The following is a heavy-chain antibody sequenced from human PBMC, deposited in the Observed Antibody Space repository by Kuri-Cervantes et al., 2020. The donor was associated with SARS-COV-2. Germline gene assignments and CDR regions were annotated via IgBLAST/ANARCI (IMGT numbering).Heavy chain of an antibody. CDR1: GYTFTDYY. Sequence: ASVKVSCKASGYTFTDYYMHWVRQAPGQGLEWMGWINPNSGGTNYAQKFQGWVTMTRDTFISTAYMELSRLRSDDTAVYYCARYRDYYDSGGYWGQGTLVTVSS. J-gene: IGHJ4*02. CDR3: ARYRDYYDSGGY. V-gene: IGHV1-2*04. CDR2: INPNSGGT. D-gene: IGHD3-22*01.